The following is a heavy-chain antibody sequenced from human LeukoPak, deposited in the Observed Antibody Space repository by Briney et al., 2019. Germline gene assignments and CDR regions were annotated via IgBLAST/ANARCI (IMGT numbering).Heavy chain of an antibody. Sequence: GASVKVSCTASGYTFSAFYIHWGRRAPGQGPVWMGWINPNSGSTKYAQKFQGRVTMSRDTSITTTYMELSRLTSDDTAVYYCARVSDIVVVPAAFYFDYWGQGALVTVSS. V-gene: IGHV1-2*02. CDR3: ARVSDIVVVPAAFYFDY. J-gene: IGHJ4*02. CDR1: GYTFSAFY. D-gene: IGHD2-2*01. CDR2: INPNSGST.